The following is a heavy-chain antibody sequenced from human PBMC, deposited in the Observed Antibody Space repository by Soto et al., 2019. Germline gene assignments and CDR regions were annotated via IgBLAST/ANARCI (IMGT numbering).Heavy chain of an antibody. V-gene: IGHV1-18*04. D-gene: IGHD6-19*01. CDR3: AREGYSSGWYWFDP. Sequence: ASVKVSCKASGYTFTSYYMHWVRQAPGQGLEWMGWISTYNGNTNYAQKLQGRVTMTTDSSTSTAYMELRSLRSDDTAVYYCAREGYSSGWYWFDPWGQGTLVTVSS. CDR1: GYTFTSYY. J-gene: IGHJ5*02. CDR2: ISTYNGNT.